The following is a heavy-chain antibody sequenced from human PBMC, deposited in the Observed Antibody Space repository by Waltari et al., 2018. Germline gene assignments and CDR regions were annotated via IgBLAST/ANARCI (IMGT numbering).Heavy chain of an antibody. J-gene: IGHJ4*02. Sequence: EVQLVESGGGLVQPGGSLRLSCAASGFTFSSYGMNWVRQAAGKGVEWVSGLSGSGGNTYYADSVKGRFTISRDNSKSTLSLQMNSVRADDTAVYYCARGAAYSRFDYWGQGTLVTVSS. CDR3: ARGAAYSRFDY. CDR2: LSGSGGNT. V-gene: IGHV3-23*04. D-gene: IGHD5-18*01. CDR1: GFTFSSYG.